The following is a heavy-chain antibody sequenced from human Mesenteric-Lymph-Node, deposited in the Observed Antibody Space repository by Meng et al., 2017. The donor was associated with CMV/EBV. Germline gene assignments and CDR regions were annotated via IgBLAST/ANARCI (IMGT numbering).Heavy chain of an antibody. CDR3: AIDRPSMVRDMLKYHSMDV. V-gene: IGHV3-66*02. J-gene: IGHJ6*03. Sequence: GGSLRLSCAVSGFPVSNNYMTWVRQAPGKGLEWVSVIYSGGSTYCADSVKGRFTVSRDNSKNTLFLQMNSLRPEDTAVYYCAIDRPSMVRDMLKYHSMDVWGQGTTVTVSS. D-gene: IGHD3-10*01. CDR2: IYSGGST. CDR1: GFPVSNNY.